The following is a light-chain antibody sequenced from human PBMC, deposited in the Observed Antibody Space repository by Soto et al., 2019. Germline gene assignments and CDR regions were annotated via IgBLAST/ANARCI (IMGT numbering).Light chain of an antibody. CDR1: QGISSF. CDR3: QQLNSYPIP. V-gene: IGKV1-9*01. J-gene: IGKJ5*01. CDR2: AAS. Sequence: IQLTQSPSSLSASVGDSVTITCRASQGISSFLAWYQQKPGKAPKLLIYAASTLQSGVPSRFSGSGSGTDFTLTISSLQPEDVATYFCQQLNSYPIPFGQGTRLEIK.